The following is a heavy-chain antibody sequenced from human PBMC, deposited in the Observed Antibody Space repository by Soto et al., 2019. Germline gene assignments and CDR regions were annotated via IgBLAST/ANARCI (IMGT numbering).Heavy chain of an antibody. V-gene: IGHV4-59*11. D-gene: IGHD1-1*01. J-gene: IGHJ4*02. Sequence: QVHLQESSPGLVKPSETLSLTCVVSGGSINSHYWSWIRQPPGKGLEWIGYIHYTGSTKNNPSLNSRVALSLCTSKSLFSLRLRSVAPADTAVYYCVRTWRAGDWGQGTLVIISS. CDR2: IHYTGST. CDR3: VRTWRAGD. CDR1: GGSINSHY.